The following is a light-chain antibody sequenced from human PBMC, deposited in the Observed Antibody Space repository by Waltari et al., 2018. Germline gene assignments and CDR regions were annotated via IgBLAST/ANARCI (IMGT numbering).Light chain of an antibody. V-gene: IGLV1-40*01. Sequence: QSVLTPPPSVSGAPGQRVTISCTGSSSNIGPGYTLHWYQQLPGTAPKLLIYGNSNRPSGVPDRFSGSKSGTSASLAITGLQAEDEADYYCQSYDSSLSGGVFGGGTKLTVL. J-gene: IGLJ2*01. CDR1: SSNIGPGYT. CDR2: GNS. CDR3: QSYDSSLSGGV.